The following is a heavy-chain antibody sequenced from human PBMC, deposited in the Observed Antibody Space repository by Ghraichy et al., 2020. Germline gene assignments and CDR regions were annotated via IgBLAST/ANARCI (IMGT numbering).Heavy chain of an antibody. J-gene: IGHJ4*02. CDR2: ISPTSNYI. Sequence: GGSLRLSCAASGFTFSSYYMNWVRQAPGKGLEWVSSISPTSNYIYYADSVKGRFTISRDNAKNSLYLQMNSLRVEDTAVYYCARDRFYSSSSQFYFDSWGQGTLVTVSS. D-gene: IGHD6-6*01. CDR3: ARDRFYSSSSQFYFDS. CDR1: GFTFSSYY. V-gene: IGHV3-21*01.